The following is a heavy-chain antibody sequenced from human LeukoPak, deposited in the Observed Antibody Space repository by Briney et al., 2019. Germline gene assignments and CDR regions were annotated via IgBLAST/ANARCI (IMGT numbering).Heavy chain of an antibody. J-gene: IGHJ4*02. V-gene: IGHV1-2*02. CDR1: GYTFTGYY. CDR2: INPNSGGT. CDR3: ARPYDYGDYGGYFDY. Sequence: GASVKVSCKASGYTFTGYYMHWVRQAPGQGLEWMGWINPNSGGTNYAQKFQGRVTMTRDTSISTAYMELSRLRSDDTAVYYCARPYDYGDYGGYFDYWGQGTLVTVSS. D-gene: IGHD4-17*01.